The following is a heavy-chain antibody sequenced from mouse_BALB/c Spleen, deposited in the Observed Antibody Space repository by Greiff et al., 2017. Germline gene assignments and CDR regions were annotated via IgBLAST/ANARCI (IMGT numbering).Heavy chain of an antibody. Sequence: DVKLVESGGGLVQPGGSLKLSCAASGFTFSSYTMSWVRQTPEKRLEWVAYISNGGGSTYYPDTVKGRFTISRDNAKNTLYLQMSSLKSEDTAMYYCARPLGNYDWYFDVWGAGTTVTVSS. D-gene: IGHD2-1*01. J-gene: IGHJ1*01. CDR2: ISNGGGST. V-gene: IGHV5-12-2*01. CDR3: ARPLGNYDWYFDV. CDR1: GFTFSSYT.